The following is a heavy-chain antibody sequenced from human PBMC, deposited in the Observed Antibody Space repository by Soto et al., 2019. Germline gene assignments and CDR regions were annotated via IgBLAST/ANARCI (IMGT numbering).Heavy chain of an antibody. V-gene: IGHV5-51*01. Sequence: PXXSLKISCKGSGYSFSSYWIGWVRQMPGKGLEWMGIIXPGDSXTRYSQYFQGXXTISADKXXSTDYLQWSSLKASDTAMYYCARQEDGHDAFDIWGQGTMVTVSS. J-gene: IGHJ3*02. CDR3: ARQEDGHDAFDI. CDR2: IXPGDSXT. CDR1: GYSFSSYW.